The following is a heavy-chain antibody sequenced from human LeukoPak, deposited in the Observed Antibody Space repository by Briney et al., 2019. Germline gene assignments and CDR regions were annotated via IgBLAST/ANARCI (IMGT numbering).Heavy chain of an antibody. CDR1: GFTFNSYA. V-gene: IGHV3-23*01. D-gene: IGHD5-18*01. CDR2: ISGSGGST. Sequence: PGGSLRLSCAASGFTFNSYAMTWVHQAPGKGLEWVSSISGSGGSTYYADSVKGRFTVSRDNSKNTLYLQMNSLTAADTAVYYCAKGAYSYGPNWFDPWGQGTQVIVSS. CDR3: AKGAYSYGPNWFDP. J-gene: IGHJ5*02.